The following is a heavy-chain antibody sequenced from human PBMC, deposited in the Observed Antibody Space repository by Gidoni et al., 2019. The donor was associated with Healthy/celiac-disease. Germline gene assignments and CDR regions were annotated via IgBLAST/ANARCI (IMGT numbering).Heavy chain of an antibody. D-gene: IGHD2-15*01. CDR1: GFNFSSYA. J-gene: IGHJ4*02. V-gene: IGHV3-23*01. Sequence: EVQLLESGGGLVQPGGSLRLSCAASGFNFSSYAMSWVRQAPGKGLEWVSAISGSGGSTYYADSVKGRFTISRDNSKNTLYLQMNSLRAEDTAVYYCAKGEMTLRYCSGGSCFLTDYWGQGTLVTVSS. CDR3: AKGEMTLRYCSGGSCFLTDY. CDR2: ISGSGGST.